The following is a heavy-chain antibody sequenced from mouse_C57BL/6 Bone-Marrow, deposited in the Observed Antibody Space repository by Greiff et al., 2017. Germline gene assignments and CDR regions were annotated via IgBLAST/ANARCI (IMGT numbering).Heavy chain of an antibody. Sequence: EVMLVESGGDLVKPGGSLKLSCAASGFTFSSYGMSWVRQTPDKRLEWVATISSGGSYTYYPDSVKGRFTISRDNAKNTLYLQMRSLKSEDTAMYYCARHESDPAGFAYWGQGTLVTVSA. CDR1: GFTFSSYG. CDR2: ISSGGSYT. CDR3: ARHESDPAGFAY. J-gene: IGHJ3*01. V-gene: IGHV5-6*02.